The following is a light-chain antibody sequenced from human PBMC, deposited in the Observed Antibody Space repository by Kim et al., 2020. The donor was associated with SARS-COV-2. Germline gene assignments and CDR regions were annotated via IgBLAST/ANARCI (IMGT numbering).Light chain of an antibody. J-gene: IGKJ4*01. Sequence: EIVLTQSPGTLSLSPGQRATLSCRASQSVSNNYLAWYQQKAGQPPRLLIFRASTRAIGIPDRFSGSGSGTDFTLTITRLEPEDFAVYYCQQYGSSPSLTFGGGTKLEI. CDR2: RAS. CDR3: QQYGSSPSLT. CDR1: QSVSNNY. V-gene: IGKV3-20*01.